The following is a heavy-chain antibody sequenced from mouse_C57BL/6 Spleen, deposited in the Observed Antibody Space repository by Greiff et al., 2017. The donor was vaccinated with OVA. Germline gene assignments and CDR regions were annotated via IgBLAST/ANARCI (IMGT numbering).Heavy chain of an antibody. D-gene: IGHD2-4*01. Sequence: EVKLVESGGGLVKPGGSLKLSCAASGFTFSSYAMSWVRQTPEKRLEWVATISDGGSYTYYTDNVKGRFTISRDNAKNNLYLQMSHLKSEDTAMYYCAREGEAVYYDYDRGFDYWGQGTTLTVSS. CDR2: ISDGGSYT. J-gene: IGHJ2*01. CDR1: GFTFSSYA. V-gene: IGHV5-4*01. CDR3: AREGEAVYYDYDRGFDY.